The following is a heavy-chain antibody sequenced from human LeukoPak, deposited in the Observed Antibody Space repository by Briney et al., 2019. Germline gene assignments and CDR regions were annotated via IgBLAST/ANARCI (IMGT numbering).Heavy chain of an antibody. V-gene: IGHV3-23*01. Sequence: HPGGSLRLSCAASGFTFSSYAMSWVRQAPGKGLEWVSAISGSGGSTYYADSVKGRFTISRDNSKNTLYVQMNSLRAEDTAVYYCARAWRCSSRSATSYCYTFVDPWGQGTLVIVSS. CDR1: GFTFSSYA. J-gene: IGHJ5*02. CDR3: ARAWRCSSRSATSYCYTFVDP. CDR2: ISGSGGST. D-gene: IGHD1-26*01.